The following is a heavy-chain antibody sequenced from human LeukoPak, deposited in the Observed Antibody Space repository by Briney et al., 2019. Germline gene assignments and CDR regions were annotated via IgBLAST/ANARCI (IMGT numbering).Heavy chain of an antibody. CDR3: VREDNSPYKNFDH. J-gene: IGHJ4*02. CDR1: GFTFSSYW. V-gene: IGHV1-46*01. CDR2: INPAGTIT. D-gene: IGHD1-1*01. Sequence: ASVKVSCKASGFTFSSYWMHWVQQAPGQGLEWLGLINPAGTITVFARKFQGRATVTRDTSASTVYMELNTLTSEDTAVYYCVREDNSPYKNFDHWGQGTLVTVSS.